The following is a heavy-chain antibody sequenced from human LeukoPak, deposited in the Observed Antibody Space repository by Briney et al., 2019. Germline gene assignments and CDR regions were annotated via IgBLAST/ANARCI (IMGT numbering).Heavy chain of an antibody. Sequence: GRSLRLSCAASGFMFRSYGIHWVRQAPGRGLGWVPVIWYDGSNKDYTASVKGRFTISRDNSNSTLYLQMNSLRVEDTAVYYCASGHVRGYSYGFGYWGQGSLVTVSS. CDR3: ASGHVRGYSYGFGY. V-gene: IGHV3-33*08. D-gene: IGHD5-18*01. CDR2: IWYDGSNK. J-gene: IGHJ4*02. CDR1: GFMFRSYG.